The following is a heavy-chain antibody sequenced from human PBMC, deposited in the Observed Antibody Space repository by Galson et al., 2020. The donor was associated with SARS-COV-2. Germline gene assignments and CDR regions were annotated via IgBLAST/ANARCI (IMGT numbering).Heavy chain of an antibody. CDR2: ITPILGTT. J-gene: IGHJ1*01. D-gene: IGHD6-19*01. CDR1: GGTFYTFSSYA. CDR3: ARVTPGWEVYLH. Sequence: ASVKVSCKASGGTFYTFSSYAITWIRQAPGQGLEWMGGITPILGTTNYAQNFQGRVTFTTDESTGTAYMEVSSLRSEDTAVYYCARVTPGWEVYLHWGQGTLVTVSS. V-gene: IGHV1-69*05.